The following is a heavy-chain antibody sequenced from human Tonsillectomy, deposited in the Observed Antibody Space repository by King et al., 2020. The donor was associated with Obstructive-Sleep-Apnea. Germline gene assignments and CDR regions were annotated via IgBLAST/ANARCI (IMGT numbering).Heavy chain of an antibody. V-gene: IGHV3-15*01. CDR1: GFTFTNAW. CDR3: TTGLEERIYDSSGYYLRFGPLPFDY. Sequence: VQLVESGGGLVKPGGSLRLSCAASGFTFTNAWMSWVRQAPGKGLEWVGRIKSKTDGGTTGYAAPVKGRFTISRDDSKSTLYLQMNSLKTEDTAVYYCTTGLEERIYDSSGYYLRFGPLPFDYWGQGTLVSVSS. J-gene: IGHJ4*02. D-gene: IGHD3-22*01. CDR2: IKSKTDGGTT.